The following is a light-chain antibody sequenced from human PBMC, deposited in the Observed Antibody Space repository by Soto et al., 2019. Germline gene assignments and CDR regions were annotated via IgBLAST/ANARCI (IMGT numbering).Light chain of an antibody. CDR2: GAS. Sequence: DIQMTQSPSTLSASVGDRVNITCRASETSNRWLAWYQQKPGKAPKLLIYGASSLQTGVPSRFSGIGSGTEFTLTFGGLQTDDFATYYCQQYNSDFFTFGPGTKVDV. V-gene: IGKV1-5*03. J-gene: IGKJ3*01. CDR3: QQYNSDFFT. CDR1: ETSNRW.